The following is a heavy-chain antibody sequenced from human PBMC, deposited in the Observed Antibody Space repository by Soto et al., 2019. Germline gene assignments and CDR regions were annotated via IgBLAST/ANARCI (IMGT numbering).Heavy chain of an antibody. D-gene: IGHD3-3*01. V-gene: IGHV1-69*13. J-gene: IGHJ6*02. CDR3: ARDLPQRITIFGVVRGYYYYGMDV. Sequence: ASVKVSCKSSGGTFSSYAISCVRQAPGQGLEWMGGIIPIFGTANYAQKFQGRVTITADESTSTAYMELSSLRSEDTAVYYCARDLPQRITIFGVVRGYYYYGMDVWGQGTTVTVSS. CDR2: IIPIFGTA. CDR1: GGTFSSYA.